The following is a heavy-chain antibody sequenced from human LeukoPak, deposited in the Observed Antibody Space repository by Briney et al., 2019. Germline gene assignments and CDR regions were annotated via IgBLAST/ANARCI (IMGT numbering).Heavy chain of an antibody. CDR2: ISAYNGNT. CDR1: GYTFTSYG. D-gene: IGHD3-10*01. Sequence: ASVNVSCKASGYTFTSYGISWVRQAPGQGLEWMGWISAYNGNTNYEQKLQGRVTMTTDTSTSTAYMELRSLRSDDTAVYYCARSYYYGSGSYYNHAVYWGQGTLVTVSS. CDR3: ARSYYYGSGSYYNHAVY. V-gene: IGHV1-18*01. J-gene: IGHJ4*02.